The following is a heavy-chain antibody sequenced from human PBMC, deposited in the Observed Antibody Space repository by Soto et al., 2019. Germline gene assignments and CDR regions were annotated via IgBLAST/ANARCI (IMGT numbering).Heavy chain of an antibody. J-gene: IGHJ6*02. CDR2: IYPGDSDT. Sequence: RGECLKISCMGSGYSFTSYWIGWVRQMPGKGLEWMGIIYPGDSDTRYSPSFQGQVTISADKSTSTAFLQWGSLKASDTAIYYCARQKNDFFTGYSRYYGMDVWGQGTTVTTSS. CDR1: GYSFTSYW. V-gene: IGHV5-51*01. D-gene: IGHD3-9*01. CDR3: ARQKNDFFTGYSRYYGMDV.